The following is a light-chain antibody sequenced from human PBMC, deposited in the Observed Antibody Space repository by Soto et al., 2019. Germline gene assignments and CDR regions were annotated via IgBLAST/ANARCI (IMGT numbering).Light chain of an antibody. CDR2: GAS. CDR3: QQYGSSPRIT. J-gene: IGKJ5*01. CDR1: QSVSSSY. Sequence: EIGLTQCPGTLSLSPGERATLSCRASQSVSSSYLAWYQQKPGQAPRLLIYGASSRATGIPDRFSGSGSGTDFTLTISRLEPEDFAVYYCQQYGSSPRITFGQGTRLEIK. V-gene: IGKV3-20*01.